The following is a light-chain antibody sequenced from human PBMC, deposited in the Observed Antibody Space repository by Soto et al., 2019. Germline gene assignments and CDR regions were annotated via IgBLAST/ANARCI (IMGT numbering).Light chain of an antibody. CDR2: AAS. Sequence: AIRMTQSPSSLSASTGDRFTITCRSSQGISSYLAWYQQKPGKAPKLLIYAASTLQSGVPSRFSGSGSGTDFTLTISCLQSEDFATYYCQQYYSYPWTFGQGPRWIS. V-gene: IGKV1-8*01. CDR3: QQYYSYPWT. CDR1: QGISSY. J-gene: IGKJ1*01.